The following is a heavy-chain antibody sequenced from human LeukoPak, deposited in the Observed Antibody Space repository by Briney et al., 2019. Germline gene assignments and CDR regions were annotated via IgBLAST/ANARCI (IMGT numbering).Heavy chain of an antibody. CDR2: ISTGGGT. D-gene: IGHD3-22*01. CDR3: ARDDYYDSSGLDY. J-gene: IGHJ4*02. Sequence: PGGSLRLSCVASGLTVSRHYMTWVRQAPGKGLEWLSVISTGGGTNYADSVKGRFTISRDNSKNILYLQMNSLRAEDTAVYYCARDDYYDSSGLDYWGQGILVTVSS. V-gene: IGHV3-53*01. CDR1: GLTVSRHY.